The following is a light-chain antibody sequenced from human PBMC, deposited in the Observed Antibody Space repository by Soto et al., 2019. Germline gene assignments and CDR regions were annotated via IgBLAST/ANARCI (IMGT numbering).Light chain of an antibody. V-gene: IGLV1-44*01. CDR1: SSNIGSNT. J-gene: IGLJ1*01. CDR2: SNN. Sequence: QSVLNQPPAASGTTGQRVTISCSGSSSNIGSNTVNWYQQLPGTAPKLLIYSNNQRPSGVPDRFSGSKSGTSASLAISGLQSEDEADYYCAAWDDSLNGLYVFGTGTKVTVL. CDR3: AAWDDSLNGLYV.